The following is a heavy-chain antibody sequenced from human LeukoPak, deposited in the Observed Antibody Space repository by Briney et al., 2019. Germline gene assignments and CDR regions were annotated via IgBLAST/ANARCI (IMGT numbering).Heavy chain of an antibody. V-gene: IGHV4-4*07. CDR2: IYTSGST. D-gene: IGHD6-6*01. CDR3: AKVVSYSSSPAYFDY. Sequence: SETLSLTCTVSGGSISSYYWSWIRQPAGKGLEWIGRIYTSGSTNYNPSLKSRVTMSVDTSKNQFSLKLSSVTAADTAVYYCAKVVSYSSSPAYFDYWGQGTLVTVSS. CDR1: GGSISSYY. J-gene: IGHJ4*02.